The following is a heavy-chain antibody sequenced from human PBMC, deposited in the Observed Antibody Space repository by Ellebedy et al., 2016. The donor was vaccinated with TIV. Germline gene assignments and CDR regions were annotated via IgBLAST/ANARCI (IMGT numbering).Heavy chain of an antibody. D-gene: IGHD3-22*01. J-gene: IGHJ4*02. Sequence: PGGSLRLSCTASGFTFGDYAMSWFRQAPGKGLEWVGFIRSKAYGGTTEYAASVKGRFTISRDDSRSTAYLQMNSLKIEDTAVYYCTANYYGSSGFRFFFDSWGQGTLLTVSS. V-gene: IGHV3-49*03. CDR2: IRSKAYGGTT. CDR1: GFTFGDYA. CDR3: TANYYGSSGFRFFFDS.